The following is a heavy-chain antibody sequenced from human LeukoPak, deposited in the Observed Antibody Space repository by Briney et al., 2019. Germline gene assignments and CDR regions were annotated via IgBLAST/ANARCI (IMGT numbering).Heavy chain of an antibody. CDR2: IYYSGST. CDR1: GGSISSGDYY. CDR3: ARHCSSTSCYSGLDY. D-gene: IGHD2-2*02. V-gene: IGHV4-30-4*08. J-gene: IGHJ4*02. Sequence: SETLSLTCTVSGGSISSGDYYWRWLRQPPGRGREWIGYIYYSGSTYYNPSLKRRVTISVDTSKNQFSLKLSSVTAADTAVYYCARHCSSTSCYSGLDYWGQGTLVTVSS.